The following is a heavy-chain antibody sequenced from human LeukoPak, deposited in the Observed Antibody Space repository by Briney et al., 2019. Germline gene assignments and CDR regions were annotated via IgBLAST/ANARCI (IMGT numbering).Heavy chain of an antibody. J-gene: IGHJ4*02. CDR3: ARATSITGWIAL. CDR1: GGTFSSYA. CDR2: IIPIFGTA. V-gene: IGHV1-69*05. Sequence: ASVKVSCKASGGTFSSYAISWVRQAPGQGLEWMGGIIPIFGTANYAQRFQGRVTMTSDTSTTTVYMDLSSLKSDDTAVYYCARATSITGWIALWGQGTLVTVSS. D-gene: IGHD1-20*01.